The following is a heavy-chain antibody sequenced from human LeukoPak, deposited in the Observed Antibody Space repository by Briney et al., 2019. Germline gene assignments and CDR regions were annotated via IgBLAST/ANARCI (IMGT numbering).Heavy chain of an antibody. CDR3: AKDFRIGYSAHFDY. D-gene: IGHD2-21*01. J-gene: IGHJ4*02. CDR1: GFTFRSHA. V-gene: IGHV3-23*01. CDR2: IYENGGTT. Sequence: GGSLRLSCVGSGFTFRSHAMSWVRQAPEKGLEFVSGIYENGGTTYYADSVKGRFSISRDNSKNTLYLQMDSLRGEDTAVYYCAKDFRIGYSAHFDYWGQGALVTVST.